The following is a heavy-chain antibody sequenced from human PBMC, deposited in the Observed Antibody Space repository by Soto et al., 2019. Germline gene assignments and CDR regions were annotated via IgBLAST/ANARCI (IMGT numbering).Heavy chain of an antibody. CDR2: IIPILGIP. CDR3: ARPSYCSSTSCRPLYYYGMDV. Sequence: QVQLVQSGAEVKKPGSSVKVSCKASGGTFSSYTISWVRQAPGQGLEWMGRIIPILGIPNYAQKFQGRVTITADKSTSTAYMELSSLRSEDTAVYYCARPSYCSSTSCRPLYYYGMDVWGQGTTVTVSS. V-gene: IGHV1-69*02. CDR1: GGTFSSYT. J-gene: IGHJ6*02. D-gene: IGHD2-2*01.